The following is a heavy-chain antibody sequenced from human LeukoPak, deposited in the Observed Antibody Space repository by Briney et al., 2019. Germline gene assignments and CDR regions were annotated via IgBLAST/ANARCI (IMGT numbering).Heavy chain of an antibody. CDR1: GGSISSGGYS. CDR2: IYHSGNT. J-gene: IGHJ4*02. D-gene: IGHD6-6*01. CDR3: ARASAYRSSSGIGF. V-gene: IGHV4-30-2*01. Sequence: SETLSLTCAVSGGSISSGGYSWRWIRQPPGKGLERIGYIYHSGNTYFNPSLKSRVTISVDRSKNQFSLNLGSVTAADTAVYYCARASAYRSSSGIGFWGQGTLVTVSS.